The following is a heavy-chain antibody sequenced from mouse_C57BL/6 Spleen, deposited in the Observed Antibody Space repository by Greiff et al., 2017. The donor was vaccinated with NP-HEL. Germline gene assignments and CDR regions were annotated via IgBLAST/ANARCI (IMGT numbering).Heavy chain of an antibody. V-gene: IGHV5-4*01. D-gene: IGHD3-3*01. Sequence: VQLKESGGGLVKPGGSLKLSCAASGFTFSSYAMSWVRQTPEKRLEWVATISDGGSYTYYPDNVKGRFTISRDNAKNNLYLQMSHLKSEDTAMYYCVRDERDDFDYWGQGTTLTVSS. J-gene: IGHJ2*01. CDR1: GFTFSSYA. CDR2: ISDGGSYT. CDR3: VRDERDDFDY.